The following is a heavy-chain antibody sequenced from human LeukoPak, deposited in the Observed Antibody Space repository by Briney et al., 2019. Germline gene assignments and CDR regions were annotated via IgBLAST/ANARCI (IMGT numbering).Heavy chain of an antibody. CDR3: ARERGYSSGCPWFDP. J-gene: IGHJ5*02. CDR1: GFTFSSYA. D-gene: IGHD6-19*01. V-gene: IGHV3-30-3*01. Sequence: GGSLRLSCAASGFTFSSYAMHWVRQAPGMGLEWVAVISYDGSNKYYADSVKGRFTISRDNSKNTLYLQMNSLRAEDTAVYYCARERGYSSGCPWFDPWGQGTLVTVSS. CDR2: ISYDGSNK.